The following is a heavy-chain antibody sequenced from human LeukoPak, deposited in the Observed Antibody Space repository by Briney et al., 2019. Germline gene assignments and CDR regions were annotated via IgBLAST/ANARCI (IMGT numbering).Heavy chain of an antibody. CDR1: GGSISSYY. CDR2: IYSTGST. J-gene: IGHJ5*02. D-gene: IGHD6-13*01. CDR3: ARQGSSSWRPGYWFDP. Sequence: SETLSLTCTVAGGSISSYYWSWIRQPAGEGLEWIGHIYSTGSTNYNPSLKSRVTLSVDRSKNQFSLKLSSVTAADTAVYYCARQGSSSWRPGYWFDPWGQGTLVTVSS. V-gene: IGHV4-4*07.